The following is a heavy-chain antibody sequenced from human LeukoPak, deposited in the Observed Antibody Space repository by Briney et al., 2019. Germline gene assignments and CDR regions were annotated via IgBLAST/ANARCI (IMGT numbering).Heavy chain of an antibody. CDR1: GFTFNNYC. D-gene: IGHD1-1*01. J-gene: IGHJ2*01. CDR3: ARKGQQLLRYFDL. CDR2: IYHLGNT. V-gene: IGHV4-4*02. Sequence: GSLRLSCAASGFTFNNYCMSWVRQPPGKGLEWIGEIYHLGNTNYNPSLKSRITISIDNSKNQFSLKLSSVTAADTAVYYCARKGQQLLRYFDLWGRGTLVTVSS.